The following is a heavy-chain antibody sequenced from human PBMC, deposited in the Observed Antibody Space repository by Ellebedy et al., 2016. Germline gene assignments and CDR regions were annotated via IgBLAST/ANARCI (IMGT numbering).Heavy chain of an antibody. Sequence: SETLSLXXTVSGGSISSYYWSWIRQPPGKGLEWIGYIYYSGSTNYNPSLKSRVTISVDTSKNQFSLKLSSVTAADTAVYYCARGGEQLKRGYYMDVWGKGTTVTVSS. V-gene: IGHV4-59*12. D-gene: IGHD6-6*01. CDR3: ARGGEQLKRGYYMDV. J-gene: IGHJ6*03. CDR2: IYYSGST. CDR1: GGSISSYY.